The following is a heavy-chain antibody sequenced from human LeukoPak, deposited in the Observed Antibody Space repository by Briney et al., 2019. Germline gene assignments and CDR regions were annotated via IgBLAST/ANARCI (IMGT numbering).Heavy chain of an antibody. CDR2: IIPLFGTA. Sequence: SVKVSCKASGDILRTYALSWVRQVPGQGLEWMGGIIPLFGTANYAQRFQGRLTISTDDSTTTAYMELSSQTSGDTAVYYCARSKLPAALIDAFHFWGQGTLVTVSS. CDR1: GDILRTYA. J-gene: IGHJ3*01. CDR3: ARSKLPAALIDAFHF. V-gene: IGHV1-69*05. D-gene: IGHD2-2*01.